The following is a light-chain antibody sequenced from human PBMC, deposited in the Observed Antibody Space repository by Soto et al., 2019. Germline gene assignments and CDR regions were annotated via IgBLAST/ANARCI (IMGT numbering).Light chain of an antibody. CDR2: WAS. J-gene: IGKJ4*01. V-gene: IGKV4-1*01. CDR1: QRVLYSSNNKNY. CDR3: QQYYSTPLT. Sequence: DIVMTQSPDSLAVSLGERATINCKSSQRVLYSSNNKNYLAWYQQKPGQPPKLLIYWASTRETGVPDRFSGSGSGTDFTLTISSLQAEDGAVYYCQQYYSTPLTFGGGTKVEIK.